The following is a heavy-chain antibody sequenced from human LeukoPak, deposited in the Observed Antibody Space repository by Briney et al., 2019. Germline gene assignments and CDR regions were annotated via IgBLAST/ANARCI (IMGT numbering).Heavy chain of an antibody. V-gene: IGHV1-69*06. CDR2: IIPIFGTA. J-gene: IGHJ3*02. CDR1: GYTFTSYD. Sequence: GASVKVSCKASGYTFTSYDINWVRQATGQGLEWMGGIIPIFGTANYAQKFQGRVTITADKSASTAYMELSSLRSEDTAVYYCARDGQDSSGTDAFDIWGQGTMVTVSS. D-gene: IGHD3-22*01. CDR3: ARDGQDSSGTDAFDI.